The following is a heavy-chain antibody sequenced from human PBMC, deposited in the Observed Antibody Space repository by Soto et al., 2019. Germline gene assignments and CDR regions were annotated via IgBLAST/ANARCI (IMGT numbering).Heavy chain of an antibody. Sequence: QVQLVESGGGVVQSGGPLRLSCLASGFDFSSHGMYWVRQAPGRGLEWVALISYEGSHKFYVDSLKGRFTISRDNSKHTLYLHMSSLRPEDTALYYCAKDFELPDGDYYHYGMDVWGQGTTVSVSS. V-gene: IGHV3-30*18. CDR3: AKDFELPDGDYYHYGMDV. J-gene: IGHJ6*02. CDR1: GFDFSSHG. D-gene: IGHD1-7*01. CDR2: ISYEGSHK.